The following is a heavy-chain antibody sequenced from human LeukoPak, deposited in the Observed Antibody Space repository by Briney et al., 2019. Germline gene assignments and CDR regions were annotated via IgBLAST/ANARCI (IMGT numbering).Heavy chain of an antibody. D-gene: IGHD3-3*01. V-gene: IGHV3-9*01. Sequence: GRSLRLSCAASGFTFDDYAMHWVRQAPGKGLEWVSGISWNSGSIGYADSVKGRFTISRDNAKNSLYLQMNSLRAEDTALYYCAKDIRLRFLEWLPDYYYYYGMGVWGQGTTVTVSS. J-gene: IGHJ6*02. CDR2: ISWNSGSI. CDR1: GFTFDDYA. CDR3: AKDIRLRFLEWLPDYYYYYGMGV.